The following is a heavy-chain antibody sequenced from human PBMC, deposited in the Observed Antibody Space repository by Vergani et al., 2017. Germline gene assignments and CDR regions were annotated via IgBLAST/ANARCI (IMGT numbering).Heavy chain of an antibody. CDR2: INPIDSKI. CDR3: ASGGHGSENGGALQL. CDR1: GYSFTSYW. V-gene: IGHV5-51*01. Sequence: EVQLVQSGAEVKKPGESLRISCKGSGYSFTSYWISWVRQMPGKGLQWMGNINPIDSKIAYSPSFQGQAIMSLDKSITTAYLQWRSLKASDTATYFCASGGHGSENGGALQLWGQGTNITVSS. D-gene: IGHD3-10*01. J-gene: IGHJ3*01.